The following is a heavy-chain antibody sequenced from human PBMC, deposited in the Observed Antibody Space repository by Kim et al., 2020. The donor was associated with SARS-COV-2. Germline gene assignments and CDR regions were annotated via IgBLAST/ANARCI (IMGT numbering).Heavy chain of an antibody. CDR1: GFTFSSYA. Sequence: GGSLRLSCAASGFTFSSYAMSWVRQAPGKGLEWVSAISGSGGSTYYADSVKGRFTISRDNSKNTLYLQMNSLRAEDTAVYYCAKDSHHAPYYDFWSGLYYFDYWGQGTLVTVSS. CDR3: AKDSHHAPYYDFWSGLYYFDY. J-gene: IGHJ4*02. CDR2: ISGSGGST. V-gene: IGHV3-23*01. D-gene: IGHD3-3*01.